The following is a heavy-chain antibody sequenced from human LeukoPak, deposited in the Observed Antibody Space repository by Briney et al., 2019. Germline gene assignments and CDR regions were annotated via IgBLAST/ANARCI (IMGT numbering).Heavy chain of an antibody. D-gene: IGHD3-3*01. CDR2: IYHSGST. V-gene: IGHV4-38-2*01. CDR3: ASVEYYDFWSGYPTHYFDY. J-gene: IGHJ4*02. CDR1: GYSISSGYY. Sequence: SETLSLTCAVSGYSISSGYYWGWIRQPPGKGLEWIGSIYHSGSTYYNPSLKSRVTISVDTSKNQFSLKLSSVTAADTAVYYCASVEYYDFWSGYPTHYFDYWGQGTLVTVSS.